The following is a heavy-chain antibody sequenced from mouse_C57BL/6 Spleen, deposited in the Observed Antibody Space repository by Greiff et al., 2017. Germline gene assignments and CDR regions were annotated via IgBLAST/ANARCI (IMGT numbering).Heavy chain of an antibody. V-gene: IGHV1-4*01. Sequence: QVQLQQSGAELARPGASVKMSCKASGYTFTSYTMHWVKQRPGQGLEWIGYINPSSGYTKYNQKFKDKATLTADKSSSTAYMQLSSLTSEDSAVYYCARERDYRSWYFDVWGTGTTVTVSS. CDR2: INPSSGYT. CDR1: GYTFTSYT. J-gene: IGHJ1*03. CDR3: ARERDYRSWYFDV. D-gene: IGHD2-4*01.